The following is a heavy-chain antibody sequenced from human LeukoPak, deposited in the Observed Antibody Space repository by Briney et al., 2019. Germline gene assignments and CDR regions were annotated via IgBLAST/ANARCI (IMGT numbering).Heavy chain of an antibody. J-gene: IGHJ4*02. CDR1: EYTFTGYY. CDR3: ARVISGSLYY. CDR2: INPNSGGT. V-gene: IGHV1-2*02. Sequence: GASVKVSCKASEYTFTGYYIHWVRQAPGQGLEWMGWINPNSGGTNYAQNFQGRVTMTRDTSISTAYMELSRLRSDDTAVYYCARVISGSLYYWGQGTLVTVSS. D-gene: IGHD1-26*01.